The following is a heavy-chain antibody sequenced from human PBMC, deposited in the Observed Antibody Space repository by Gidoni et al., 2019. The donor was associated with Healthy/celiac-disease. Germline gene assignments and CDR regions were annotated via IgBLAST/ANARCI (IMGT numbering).Heavy chain of an antibody. CDR1: GFTFSTAC. V-gene: IGHV3-15*01. D-gene: IGHD2-2*01. CDR3: TTDFSGDYCSSTSCYVRGYYYYGMDV. Sequence: EVQLVESGGGLVKPGGSLRLSCAASGFTFSTACMSWVRQAPGKGLEWDGRINSKTDGGTTEYAAHVKGRFTITRDDSKNTLYLQRNSRKTEDTAVYYCTTDFSGDYCSSTSCYVRGYYYYGMDVWGQGTTVTVSS. CDR2: INSKTDGGTT. J-gene: IGHJ6*02.